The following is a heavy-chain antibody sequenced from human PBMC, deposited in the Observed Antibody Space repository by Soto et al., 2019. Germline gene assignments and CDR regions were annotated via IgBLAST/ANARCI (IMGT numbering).Heavy chain of an antibody. CDR1: GGSISSHY. CDR2: ISYSGTT. J-gene: IGHJ4*02. D-gene: IGHD4-17*01. CDR3: ARLTSDYGVPQGYFDS. Sequence: SETLSLTCTVSGGSISSHYWSWIRQPPGKGLEWIGYISYSGTTNYNPSLKSRVTISVDTSKNQFSLRLSSVTAADTAVYYCARLTSDYGVPQGYFDSWGQGALVTVSS. V-gene: IGHV4-59*11.